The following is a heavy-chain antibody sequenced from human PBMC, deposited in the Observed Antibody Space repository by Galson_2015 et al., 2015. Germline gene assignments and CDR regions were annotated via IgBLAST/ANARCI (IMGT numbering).Heavy chain of an antibody. D-gene: IGHD5-24*01. CDR3: ARETDGVGLDV. Sequence: SLRLSCAASGFIVSDNYMNWVRQAPGEGLEWVAVIYRGGTTYYADSVKGRDTVSRDNSKKTLSFQMNTLRAEDTAVYYGARETDGVGLDVWGQGTMVTVS. V-gene: IGHV3-66*01. J-gene: IGHJ3*01. CDR2: IYRGGTT. CDR1: GFIVSDNY.